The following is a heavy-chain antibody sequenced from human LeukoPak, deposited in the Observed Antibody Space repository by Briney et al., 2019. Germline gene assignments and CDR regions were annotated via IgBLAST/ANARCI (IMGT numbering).Heavy chain of an antibody. CDR1: AYTFTDYY. Sequence: ASVKVSCKAFAYTFTDYYIQWVRQAPGQGLEWMGWISAYNGNTNYAQKLQGRVTMTTDTSTSTAYMELRSLRSDDTAVYYCARDLRYSYGYNWFDPWGQGTLVTVSS. CDR3: ARDLRYSYGYNWFDP. CDR2: ISAYNGNT. J-gene: IGHJ5*02. D-gene: IGHD5-18*01. V-gene: IGHV1-18*01.